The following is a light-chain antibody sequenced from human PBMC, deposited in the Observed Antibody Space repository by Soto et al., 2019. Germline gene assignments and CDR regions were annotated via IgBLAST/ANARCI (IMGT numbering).Light chain of an antibody. Sequence: QSALTQPASVSGSPGQSITISCTGTSSDFGNYNLVSWYQQHPGKVPKLILFEVNKRPSGVPGRFSGSKSGNTASLTISGLQAEDEADYYCCSFTSSNTHVFRTGTKLTVL. CDR2: EVN. V-gene: IGLV2-23*02. CDR1: SSDFGNYNL. CDR3: CSFTSSNTHV. J-gene: IGLJ1*01.